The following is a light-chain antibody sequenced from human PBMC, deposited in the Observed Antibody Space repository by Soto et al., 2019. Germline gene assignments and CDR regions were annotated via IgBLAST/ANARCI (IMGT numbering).Light chain of an antibody. CDR2: DVS. Sequence: QSALTQLASVSGYPGQSITISCTVARSDVRSYNFVSWYQQHPDKAPKLLIYDVSHRPSGVSDRFSGSKSGNTTSLTISGLQADDDADYYCTSYINDATPFGGGTKLTVL. CDR3: TSYINDATP. CDR1: RSDVRSYNF. J-gene: IGLJ3*02. V-gene: IGLV2-14*03.